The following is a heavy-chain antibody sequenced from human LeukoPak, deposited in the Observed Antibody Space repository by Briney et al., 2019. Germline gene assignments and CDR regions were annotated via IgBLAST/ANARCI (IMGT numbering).Heavy chain of an antibody. CDR2: INDNGRI. Sequence: SETLSLTCAVYGGSFSYYYWSWIRQPPGKGLEWIGEINDNGRINYNPSLMSRVTVSVDPSENQFSLRLSSVTAPDTAVYYCARRWNYGRNYYIDVWGKGATVSVSS. CDR1: GGSFSYYY. V-gene: IGHV4-34*01. CDR3: ARRWNYGRNYYIDV. D-gene: IGHD1-7*01. J-gene: IGHJ6*03.